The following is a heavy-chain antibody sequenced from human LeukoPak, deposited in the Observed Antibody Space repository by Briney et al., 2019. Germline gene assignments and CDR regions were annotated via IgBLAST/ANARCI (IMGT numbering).Heavy chain of an antibody. D-gene: IGHD3-22*01. CDR1: GYTFTGYY. Sequence: ASVKVSCKASGYTFTGYYMHWVRQAPGQGLEWMGWINPNSGGTNYAQKFQGRVTMTRDTPISTAYMELSRLRSDDTAVYYCAMQGGHYYDSSGYSNWGQGTLVTVSS. V-gene: IGHV1-2*02. CDR3: AMQGGHYYDSSGYSN. CDR2: INPNSGGT. J-gene: IGHJ4*02.